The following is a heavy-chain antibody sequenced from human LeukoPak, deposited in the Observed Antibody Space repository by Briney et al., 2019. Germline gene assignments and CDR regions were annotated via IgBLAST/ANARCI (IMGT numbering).Heavy chain of an antibody. CDR3: ARDNWNYGSSMDV. CDR1: GGSLSGYY. D-gene: IGHD1-7*01. V-gene: IGHV4-34*01. J-gene: IGHJ6*02. CDR2: INHSGST. Sequence: PSETLSLTCAVYGGSLSGYYWSWIRQPPGKGLEWIGEINHSGSTNYNPSLKSRVTISVDTSKNQFSLKLSSVTAADTAVYYCARDNWNYGSSMDVWGQGTTVTVSS.